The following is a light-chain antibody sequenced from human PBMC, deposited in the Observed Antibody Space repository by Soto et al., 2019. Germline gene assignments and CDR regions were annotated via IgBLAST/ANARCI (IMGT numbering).Light chain of an antibody. Sequence: QSALTQPASVSGSPGQSITISCTGTSSDVGSYNLVSWYQQHPGKAPKLMIYEVSKRPSGFSNRFSGSKSGNTASLTISGLQAEDEADYYCCSYAGSSTLVFGTGTKLTVL. V-gene: IGLV2-23*02. CDR2: EVS. CDR3: CSYAGSSTLV. J-gene: IGLJ1*01. CDR1: SSDVGSYNL.